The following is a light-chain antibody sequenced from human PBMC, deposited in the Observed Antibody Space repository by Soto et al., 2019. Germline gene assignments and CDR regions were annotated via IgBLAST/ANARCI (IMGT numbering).Light chain of an antibody. CDR3: ETWDSNPNVV. J-gene: IGLJ2*01. CDR2: LEGSGSY. Sequence: QLVLTQSSSASASLGSSVKLTCTLSSGHSSYIIAWHQQQPGKATRYLMKLEGSGSYYKGSGVPDRFSGSSSGADRFLTISNPQSEAEADYCCETWDSNPNVVFSGGTMITVL. CDR1: SGHSSYI. V-gene: IGLV4-60*03.